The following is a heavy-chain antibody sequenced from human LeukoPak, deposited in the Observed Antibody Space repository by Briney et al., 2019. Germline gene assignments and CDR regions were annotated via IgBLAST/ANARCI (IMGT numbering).Heavy chain of an antibody. J-gene: IGHJ4*02. CDR3: VRGPYCSGGSCSDYFDY. V-gene: IGHV3-7*01. Sequence: GGSLRLSCAASGFTFSSYWMSWVRQAPGKGLEWVANIKQDGSEKYYVDSVKGRFTISRDNAKNSLYLQMNSLRAEDTALYYCVRGPYCSGGSCSDYFDYWGQGTLVTVSS. D-gene: IGHD2-15*01. CDR1: GFTFSSYW. CDR2: IKQDGSEK.